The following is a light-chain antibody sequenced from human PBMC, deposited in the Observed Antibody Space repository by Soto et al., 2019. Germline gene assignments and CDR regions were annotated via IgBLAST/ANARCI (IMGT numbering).Light chain of an antibody. CDR1: QSVGSY. V-gene: IGKV3-11*01. Sequence: EIVLTQSPATPSLSPGERATLSCRAGQSVGSYLAWFQQKPGQAPRLLIFGASNRATGIPARFSGSGSGTDFTLTISGLEPEDFAVYYCQQTSKWPLTFGGGTKVEIK. CDR3: QQTSKWPLT. CDR2: GAS. J-gene: IGKJ4*01.